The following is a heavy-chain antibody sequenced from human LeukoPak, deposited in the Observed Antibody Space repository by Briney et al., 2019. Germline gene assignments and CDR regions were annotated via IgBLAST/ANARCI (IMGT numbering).Heavy chain of an antibody. V-gene: IGHV1-8*01. Sequence: GASVKVSCKASGYTFTSYDINWVRQATGQGLEWMGWMNPNSGNTGYAQKFQGRVTMTRNTSISTAYMELSSLRSEDTAVYYCATDFPYYDILTGYRNYYYGMDVWGQGTTVTVSS. D-gene: IGHD3-9*01. CDR2: MNPNSGNT. J-gene: IGHJ6*02. CDR3: ATDFPYYDILTGYRNYYYGMDV. CDR1: GYTFTSYD.